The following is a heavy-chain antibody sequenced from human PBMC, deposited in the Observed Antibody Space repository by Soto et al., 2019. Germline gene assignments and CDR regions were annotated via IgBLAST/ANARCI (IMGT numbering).Heavy chain of an antibody. V-gene: IGHV6-1*01. CDR1: GDSVSSNSAA. CDR3: ARGRAAGRGAWLVP. Sequence: SQTLSLTCDISGDSVSSNSAAWNWIRQSPSRGLEWLGRTYYRSKWYNDYAVSVRGRITINPDTSKNQFSLQLKSVTPDDTAVYYCARGRAAGRGAWLVPWGQGTQVTVSS. J-gene: IGHJ5*02. D-gene: IGHD6-13*01. CDR2: TYYRSKWYN.